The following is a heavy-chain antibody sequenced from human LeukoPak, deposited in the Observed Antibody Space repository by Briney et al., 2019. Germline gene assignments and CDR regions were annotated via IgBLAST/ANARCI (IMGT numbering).Heavy chain of an antibody. D-gene: IGHD3-10*01. Sequence: GESLKISCKGSGYSFTSYWIGWVRQMPGKGLEWIGIIYPGDSDTRYSPSFQGQVTISADKSISTAYLQWSSLKASDTAMYYCARQVTMVRGVIIPLHYFDYWGPGTLVTVSS. V-gene: IGHV5-51*01. CDR1: GYSFTSYW. CDR2: IYPGDSDT. J-gene: IGHJ4*02. CDR3: ARQVTMVRGVIIPLHYFDY.